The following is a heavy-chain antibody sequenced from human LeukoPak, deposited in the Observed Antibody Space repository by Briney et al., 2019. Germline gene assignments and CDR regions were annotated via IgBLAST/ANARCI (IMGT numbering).Heavy chain of an antibody. CDR2: ISAYNGNT. CDR3: ARGLGGSGSYFLTFDY. Sequence: ASVKVSCKTSGGTFNNYAISWVRQAPGQGLEWMGWISAYNGNTKYAQKLQGRVTMTTDTSTSTAYMELRSLRSDDTAVYYCARGLGGSGSYFLTFDYWGQGTLLTVSS. CDR1: GGTFNNYA. D-gene: IGHD1-26*01. V-gene: IGHV1-18*01. J-gene: IGHJ4*02.